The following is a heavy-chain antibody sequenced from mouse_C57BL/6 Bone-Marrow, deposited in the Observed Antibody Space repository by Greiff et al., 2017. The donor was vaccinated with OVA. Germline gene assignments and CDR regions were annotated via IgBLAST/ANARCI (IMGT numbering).Heavy chain of an antibody. V-gene: IGHV5-16*01. CDR2: INYDGSST. CDR1: GFTFSDYY. CDR3: AREDYGRWYFDV. J-gene: IGHJ1*03. Sequence: EVQVVESEGGLVQPGSSMKLSCTASGFTFSDYYMAWVRQVPEKGLEWVANINYDGSSTYYLDSLKSRFIISRDNAKNILYLQMSSLKSEDTATYYCAREDYGRWYFDVWGTGTTVTVSS. D-gene: IGHD1-1*01.